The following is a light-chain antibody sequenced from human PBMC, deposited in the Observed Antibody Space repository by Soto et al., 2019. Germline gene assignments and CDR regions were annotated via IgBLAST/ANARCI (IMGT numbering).Light chain of an antibody. CDR1: QSISSY. CDR2: AAS. Sequence: DIQMTQSPSSLSASVGDRVTIVCRASQSISSYLNWYQQKPGKAPKLLIYAASSLQSGVPSRFRGSGSGTDFTLTISSLQPEDFASYYCQQSYITPLTFGGGTKVEIK. J-gene: IGKJ4*01. CDR3: QQSYITPLT. V-gene: IGKV1-39*01.